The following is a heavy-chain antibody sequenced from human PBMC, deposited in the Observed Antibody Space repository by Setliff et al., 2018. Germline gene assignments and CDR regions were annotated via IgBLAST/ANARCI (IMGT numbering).Heavy chain of an antibody. CDR2: INHSGST. Sequence: SETLSLTCAVYGGSFSTYYWIWIRQPPGKGLEWIGEINHSGSTYYNPSLKSRVTISVDTSKNQFSLKLSSVTAADTAVYYCARYEYSSGWYFGDAFDIWGQGTMVTVSS. V-gene: IGHV4-34*01. CDR3: ARYEYSSGWYFGDAFDI. J-gene: IGHJ3*02. D-gene: IGHD6-19*01. CDR1: GGSFSTYY.